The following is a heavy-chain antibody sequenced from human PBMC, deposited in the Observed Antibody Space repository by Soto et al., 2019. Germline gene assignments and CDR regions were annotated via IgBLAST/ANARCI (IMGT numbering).Heavy chain of an antibody. Sequence: GGSLRLSCAASGFTFSSYSMNWVRQAPGKGLEWVSSISSSSSYIYYADSVKGRFTISRDNAKNSLYLQMNSLRAEDTAVYYCARDLPGRPGPSWFDPWGQGTLVTVSS. CDR3: ARDLPGRPGPSWFDP. CDR1: GFTFSSYS. V-gene: IGHV3-21*01. D-gene: IGHD2-2*01. J-gene: IGHJ5*02. CDR2: ISSSSSYI.